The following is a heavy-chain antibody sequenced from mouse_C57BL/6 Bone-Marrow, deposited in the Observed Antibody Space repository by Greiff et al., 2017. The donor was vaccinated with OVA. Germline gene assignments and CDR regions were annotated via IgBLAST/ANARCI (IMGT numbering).Heavy chain of an antibody. CDR2: IYPGSGNT. Sequence: VQLQQSGAELVRPGASVKLSCKASGYTFTDYYINWVKQRPGQGLEWIARIYPGSGNTYYNEKFKGKATLTAEKSSSTAYMQLSSLTSEDSAVYFCARRDGLYWYFDVWGTGTTVTVSS. V-gene: IGHV1-76*01. CDR1: GYTFTDYY. D-gene: IGHD2-3*01. CDR3: ARRDGLYWYFDV. J-gene: IGHJ1*03.